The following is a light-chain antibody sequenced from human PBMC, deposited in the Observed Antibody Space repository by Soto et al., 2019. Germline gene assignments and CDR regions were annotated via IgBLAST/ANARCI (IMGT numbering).Light chain of an antibody. CDR3: CSYAGTPYV. CDR2: DVS. J-gene: IGLJ1*01. V-gene: IGLV2-11*01. CDR1: SSDVGSYNH. Sequence: QSVLTQPRSVSGSPGQSVAISCTGTSSDVGSYNHVSWYQQHPGKAPKLMIYDVSRRPSGVPDRFSGSKSGNTASLTISGLQAEDEADYYCCSYAGTPYVFGTGTKVTVL.